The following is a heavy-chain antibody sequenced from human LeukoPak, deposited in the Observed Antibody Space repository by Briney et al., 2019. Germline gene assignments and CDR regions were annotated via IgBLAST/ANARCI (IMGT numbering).Heavy chain of an antibody. CDR1: GFTFSSYW. J-gene: IGHJ4*02. CDR2: TRYDGSNK. CDR3: ATSIAAHFDY. Sequence: GGSLRLSCAASGFTFSSYWMSWVRQAPGKGLEWVAFTRYDGSNKYYADSVKGRFTISRDSSKNTLYLQMNSLRTEDTAVYYCATSIAAHFDYWGQGTLVTVSS. D-gene: IGHD6-6*01. V-gene: IGHV3-30*02.